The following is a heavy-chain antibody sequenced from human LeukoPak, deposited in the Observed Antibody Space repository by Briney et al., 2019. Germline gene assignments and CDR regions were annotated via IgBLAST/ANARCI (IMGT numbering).Heavy chain of an antibody. J-gene: IGHJ4*02. CDR1: GYTFTDYY. V-gene: IGHV1-2*06. CDR3: ARDRRTYYYDSSGYWAFDY. D-gene: IGHD3-22*01. Sequence: GASVKVSCKASGYTFTDYYVHWVRQAPGQGLEWMGRINPNSGGTNYEQKFQGRVTMTRDTSISTAYMELSRLRSDDTAVYYCARDRRTYYYDSSGYWAFDYWGQGTLVTVSS. CDR2: INPNSGGT.